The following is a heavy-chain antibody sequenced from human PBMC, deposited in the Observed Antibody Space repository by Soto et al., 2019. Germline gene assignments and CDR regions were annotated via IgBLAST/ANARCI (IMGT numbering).Heavy chain of an antibody. V-gene: IGHV3-11*06. CDR1: GFTFSDYY. Sequence: GGFLRLSCAASGFTFSDYYMSWIRQTPGKGLEWIGYSSNSGSFTRYADSVKGRFSISRDNAKNSLYLQINSLRGEDTAIYYCVRSGDNYNLLDFWGQGTPVTVSS. CDR3: VRSGDNYNLLDF. CDR2: SSNSGSFT. D-gene: IGHD1-1*01. J-gene: IGHJ4*02.